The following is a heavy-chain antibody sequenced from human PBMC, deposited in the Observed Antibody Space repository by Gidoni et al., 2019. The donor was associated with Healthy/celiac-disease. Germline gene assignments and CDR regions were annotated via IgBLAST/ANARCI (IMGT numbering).Heavy chain of an antibody. CDR3: ARALGYSSGWYKGGNWYFDL. CDR2: IGTAGDT. Sequence: EVQLVESGGGLVQPGGSLRLSCAASGFTFSSYDLHWVRQATGKGLEWVSAIGTAGDTYYPGSVKGRFTISRENAKNSLYLQMNSLRAGDTAVYYCARALGYSSGWYKGGNWYFDLWGRGTLVTVSS. V-gene: IGHV3-13*04. D-gene: IGHD6-19*01. CDR1: GFTFSSYD. J-gene: IGHJ2*01.